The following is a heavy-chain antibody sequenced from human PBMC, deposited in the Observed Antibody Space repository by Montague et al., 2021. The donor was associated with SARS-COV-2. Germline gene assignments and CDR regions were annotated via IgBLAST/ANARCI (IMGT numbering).Heavy chain of an antibody. CDR2: MNHSGST. Sequence: SETLSLTCAVYGGSFSNYYWSWARQHPGNGLELNGEMNHSGSTNYNPYLESQVPITVDTSKNQFFLKLSPVTAADTDVYNCARGGTVTTFFAPKRTRRYNWFNPWGQGTLVTVSS. D-gene: IGHD4-17*01. J-gene: IGHJ5*02. CDR1: GGSFSNYY. CDR3: ARGGTVTTFFAPKRTRRYNWFNP. V-gene: IGHV4-34*01.